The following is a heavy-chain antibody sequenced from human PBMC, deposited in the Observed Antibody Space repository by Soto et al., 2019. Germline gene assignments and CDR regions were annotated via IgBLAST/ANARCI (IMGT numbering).Heavy chain of an antibody. CDR3: AREYTYGSNFFDC. D-gene: IGHD5-18*01. J-gene: IGHJ4*02. CDR2: ISHSGST. Sequence: SGTLSLTCTVSGGSISSAAYYWSWIRQHPGKGLEWIGYISHSGSTYYTPSLKSRVIISADTSKNQFSLNLTSVTAADTAVYYCAREYTYGSNFFDCWGQGALVTVSS. CDR1: GGSISSAAYY. V-gene: IGHV4-31*03.